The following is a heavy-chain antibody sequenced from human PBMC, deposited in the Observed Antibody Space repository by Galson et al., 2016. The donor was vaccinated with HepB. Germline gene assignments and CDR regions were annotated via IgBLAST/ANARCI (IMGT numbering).Heavy chain of an antibody. CDR3: AREKDSSSWYNFDY. CDR2: VGDSGGDV. CDR1: GFTFSSYA. V-gene: IGHV3-23*01. Sequence: SLRLSCAASGFTFSSYAMSWVRQAPGKGLEWVSSVGDSGGDVYYADSVKGRFTISRDNSKNTLFLQINSLRAEDTAVYYCAREKDSSSWYNFDYWGQGTLVTVSS. D-gene: IGHD6-13*01. J-gene: IGHJ4*02.